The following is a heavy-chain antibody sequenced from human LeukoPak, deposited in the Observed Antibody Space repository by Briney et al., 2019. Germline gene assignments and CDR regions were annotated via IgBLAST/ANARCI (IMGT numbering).Heavy chain of an antibody. CDR3: ARDIVVVPAAGTEYYYYMDV. CDR2: INHNSGGT. CDR1: GCTFTGYY. Sequence: EASVKVSCKASGCTFTGYYMHWVRQAPGQGLEWMGWINHNSGGTNYAQKFQGRGTMTRDTSISTAYMELSRLRSDDTAVYYCARDIVVVPAAGTEYYYYMDVWGKGTTVTVSS. D-gene: IGHD2-2*01. J-gene: IGHJ6*03. V-gene: IGHV1-2*02.